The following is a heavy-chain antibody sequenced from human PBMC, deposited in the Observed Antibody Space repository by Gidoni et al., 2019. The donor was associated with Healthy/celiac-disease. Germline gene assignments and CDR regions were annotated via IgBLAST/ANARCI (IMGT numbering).Heavy chain of an antibody. V-gene: IGHV3-53*01. CDR3: ARVRIDYWYFDL. Sequence: QPGGSLRPSCAASGFTVSSHYMSWVRQAPGKGLEWVSVIYSGGSTYYADSVKGRFTISRDNSKNTLYLQMNSLRAEDTAVYYCARVRIDYWYFDLWGRGTLVTVSS. J-gene: IGHJ2*01. CDR2: IYSGGST. CDR1: GFTVSSHY. D-gene: IGHD2-15*01.